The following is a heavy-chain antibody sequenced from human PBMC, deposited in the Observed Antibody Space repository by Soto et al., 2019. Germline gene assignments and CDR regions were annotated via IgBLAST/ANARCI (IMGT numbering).Heavy chain of an antibody. CDR2: TYYRSKWEI. V-gene: IGHV6-1*01. J-gene: IGHJ5*01. D-gene: IGHD3-16*02. CDR3: TRLIGNSWLDS. Sequence: SQTLSLTCAISVDSVSTISATWDWIRQSPSRGLEWLGRTYYRSKWEIDYAVSLRGRITIIPDTANNQLSLQLSSVTPDDTAVYYCTRLIGNSWLDSWGQGILVTVSS. CDR1: VDSVSTISAT.